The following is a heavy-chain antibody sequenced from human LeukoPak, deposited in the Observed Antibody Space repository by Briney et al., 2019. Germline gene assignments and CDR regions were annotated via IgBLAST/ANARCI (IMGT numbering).Heavy chain of an antibody. D-gene: IGHD2-15*01. V-gene: IGHV3-74*01. CDR3: ARDCGSGGCDY. J-gene: IGHJ4*01. CDR1: GFTFSSYW. Sequence: AGGSLRLSCAASGFTFSSYWMHWLRQAPGKGLVWVSRINSDGSSTTYADSVKGRFTISRDNAKNTVYLQMNSLRTEDTAVYYCARDCGSGGCDYWGQGTLVTVSS. CDR2: INSDGSST.